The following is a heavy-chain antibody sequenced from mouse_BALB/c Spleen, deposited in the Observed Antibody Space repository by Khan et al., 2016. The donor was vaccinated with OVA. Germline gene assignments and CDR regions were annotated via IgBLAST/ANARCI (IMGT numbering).Heavy chain of an antibody. V-gene: IGHV14-1*02. J-gene: IGHJ3*01. CDR3: VRRGYGNYWFAY. Sequence: VQLKQSGAELVRPGALVKLSCKASGFNIKDYYMLWVKQRPEQGLEWIGWIALENGNTIYDPKFQGKASITADTSSNTAYLQLSSLTSEDTAVYYCVRRGYGNYWFAYWGQGTLVTVSA. CDR2: IALENGNT. CDR1: GFNIKDYY. D-gene: IGHD2-1*01.